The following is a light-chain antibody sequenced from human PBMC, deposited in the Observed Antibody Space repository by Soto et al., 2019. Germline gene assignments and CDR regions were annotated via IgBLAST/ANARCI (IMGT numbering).Light chain of an antibody. CDR1: QSVSSN. CDR2: GAS. CDR3: QRYNNWPPLT. V-gene: IGKV3-15*01. J-gene: IGKJ4*01. Sequence: EIVMTQSPATLSVSPGERATLSCRASQSVSSNLAWYQQKPGQAPRLLIYGASTRATGIPARFSGSGSGTEFTLTIRSLQSEDFGVYYCQRYNNWPPLTFGGGTKVESK.